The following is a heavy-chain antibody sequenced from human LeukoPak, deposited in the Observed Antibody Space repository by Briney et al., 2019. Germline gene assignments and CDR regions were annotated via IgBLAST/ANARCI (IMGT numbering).Heavy chain of an antibody. Sequence: PGGSLRLSCAASGFTFSSYGMHWVRQAPGKGLEWVAVISYDGSNKYYADSVKGRFTISRDNAKNTLYLQMNSLRAEDTAVYYCARGNYYDSSGYSSGFDPWGQGTLVTVSS. CDR3: ARGNYYDSSGYSSGFDP. D-gene: IGHD3-22*01. CDR1: GFTFSSYG. J-gene: IGHJ5*02. V-gene: IGHV3-30*03. CDR2: ISYDGSNK.